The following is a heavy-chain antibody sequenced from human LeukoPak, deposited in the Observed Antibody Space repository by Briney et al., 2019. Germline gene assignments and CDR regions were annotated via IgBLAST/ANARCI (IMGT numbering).Heavy chain of an antibody. D-gene: IGHD5-12*01. CDR3: ASVGGYDPLLDY. V-gene: IGHV3-30-3*01. J-gene: IGHJ4*02. CDR2: ISHDGSNK. Sequence: GGSLRLSCATSGFTFSSNVIHWVRQAPGKGLEWVAVISHDGSNKYYADSVKGRFTISRDNSKDTLYLQMNSLRVEDTAVYYCASVGGYDPLLDYWGQGTLVTVSS. CDR1: GFTFSSNV.